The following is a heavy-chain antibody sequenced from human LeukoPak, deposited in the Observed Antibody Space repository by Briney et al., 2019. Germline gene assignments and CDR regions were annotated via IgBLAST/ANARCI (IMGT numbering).Heavy chain of an antibody. CDR2: ISSSSSTI. V-gene: IGHV3-48*01. D-gene: IGHD6-19*01. CDR1: GFNFSSYS. J-gene: IGHJ4*02. Sequence: PGGSLRLSCAASGFNFSSYSMNWVRQAPGKGLEWVSYISSSSSTIYYADSVKGRFTISRDNAKNSLYLQMNSLRAEDTAVYYCARDSSTLDYWGQGTLVAVSS. CDR3: ARDSSTLDY.